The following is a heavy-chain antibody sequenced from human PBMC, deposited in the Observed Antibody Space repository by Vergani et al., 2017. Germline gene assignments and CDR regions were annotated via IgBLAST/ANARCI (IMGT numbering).Heavy chain of an antibody. CDR2: IYDSRNN. J-gene: IGHJ3*02. Sequence: QLQLQESGARLVKPSETLSLTCSLSGMSISNNNYYWGWIRQPPGQGLEWIGSIYDSRNNNYSPSLKSRVSISVDTSKNQFSLNLTSVTAADTAVYYCARHLRQLARNDVFDIWGHGTLVTVSS. D-gene: IGHD6-6*01. CDR3: ARHLRQLARNDVFDI. V-gene: IGHV4-39*01. CDR1: GMSISNNNYY.